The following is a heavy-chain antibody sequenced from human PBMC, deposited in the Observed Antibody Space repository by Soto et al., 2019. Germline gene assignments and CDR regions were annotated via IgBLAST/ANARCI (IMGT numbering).Heavy chain of an antibody. CDR3: ARALERIGYVMDV. CDR2: ISSSSSYI. Sequence: PGGPLRLCCTASGFTFSSYSMNWVRQAPGKGLEWVSSISSSSSYIYYADSVKGRFTISRDNAKNSLYLQMNSLRAEDTAVYYCARALERIGYVMDVWAQGPTVTVYS. CDR1: GFTFSSYS. J-gene: IGHJ6*02. D-gene: IGHD3-3*01. V-gene: IGHV3-21*01.